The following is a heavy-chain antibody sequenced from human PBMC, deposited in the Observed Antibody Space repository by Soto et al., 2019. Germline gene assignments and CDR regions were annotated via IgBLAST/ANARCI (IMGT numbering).Heavy chain of an antibody. D-gene: IGHD3-9*01. CDR3: AKGDILTGYNSYYYYYGMDV. J-gene: IGHJ6*02. CDR1: GFTFSSYA. Sequence: GSLRLSCAASGFTFSSYAMSWVRQAPGKGMKWVSAISGSGGSTYYADSMKGRFTISRDNSKNTLYLQMNSLRAEDTAVYYCAKGDILTGYNSYYYYYGMDVWGQGTTVTVSS. V-gene: IGHV3-23*01. CDR2: ISGSGGST.